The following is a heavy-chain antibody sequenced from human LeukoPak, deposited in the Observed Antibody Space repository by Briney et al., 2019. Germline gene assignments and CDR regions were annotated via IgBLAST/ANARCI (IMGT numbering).Heavy chain of an antibody. CDR3: ARRRWAYYDFWSGYPYYMDV. CDR2: IYYSGST. Sequence: SETLSLTCIVSGGSISSYYWSWIRQPPGKGLEWIGYIYYSGSTNYNPSLKSRVTISVDTSKNQFSLKLSSVTAADTAVYYCARRRWAYYDFWSGYPYYMDVWGKGTTVTVSS. J-gene: IGHJ6*03. D-gene: IGHD3-3*01. CDR1: GGSISSYY. V-gene: IGHV4-59*01.